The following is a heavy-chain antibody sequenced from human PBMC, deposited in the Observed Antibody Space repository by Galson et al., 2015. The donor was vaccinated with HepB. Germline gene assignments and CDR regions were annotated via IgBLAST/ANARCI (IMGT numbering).Heavy chain of an antibody. Sequence: SLRLSCAASGFTFRSYGMHWVRQAPGKGLEWVAVISYDGSNKYYADSVKGRFTISRDNSKNTLYLQMNSLRAEDTAVYYCAKGSGIIDYWGQGTLVTASS. D-gene: IGHD3-10*01. V-gene: IGHV3-30*18. CDR2: ISYDGSNK. CDR1: GFTFRSYG. J-gene: IGHJ4*02. CDR3: AKGSGIIDY.